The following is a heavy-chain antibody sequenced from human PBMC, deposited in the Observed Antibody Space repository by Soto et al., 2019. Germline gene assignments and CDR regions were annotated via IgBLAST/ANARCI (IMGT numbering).Heavy chain of an antibody. CDR2: ISGSGGST. D-gene: IGHD6-6*01. Sequence: GGSLRLSCAASGFTFSSYAMSWVRQAPGKGLEWVSAISGSGGSTYYADSVKGRFTISRDNSKNTLYLQMNSLRAEDTAVYYCARDRQGYSSSRYFDYWGQGTLVTVSS. CDR3: ARDRQGYSSSRYFDY. V-gene: IGHV3-23*01. CDR1: GFTFSSYA. J-gene: IGHJ4*02.